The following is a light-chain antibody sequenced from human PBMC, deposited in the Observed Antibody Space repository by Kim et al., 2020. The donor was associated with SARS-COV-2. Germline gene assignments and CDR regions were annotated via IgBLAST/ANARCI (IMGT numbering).Light chain of an antibody. Sequence: ATHTWGSREGAEPSGQQPYWFQKKPGQAPRTLIYDGSRKHSWTPARLSGSLLGGKAALTLSGALPEDEAEYFCLLYYTGYRIFGGGTQLTVL. V-gene: IGLV7-46*01. CDR3: LLYYTGYRI. CDR1: EGAEPSGQQ. J-gene: IGLJ2*01. CDR2: DGS.